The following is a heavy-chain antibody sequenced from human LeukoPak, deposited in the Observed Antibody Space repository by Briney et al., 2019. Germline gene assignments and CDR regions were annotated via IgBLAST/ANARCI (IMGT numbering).Heavy chain of an antibody. CDR3: ARGPLLYDFWSGYYTYYYYGMDV. CDR2: MNPNSGNT. CDR1: GYTFTSYA. J-gene: IGHJ6*02. Sequence: ASVKVSCKASGYTFTSYAMNWVRQATGQGLEWMGWMNPNSGNTGYAQKFQGRVTMTRNTSISTAYMELSSLRSEDTAVYYCARGPLLYDFWSGYYTYYYYGMDVWGQGTTVTVSS. V-gene: IGHV1-8*02. D-gene: IGHD3-3*01.